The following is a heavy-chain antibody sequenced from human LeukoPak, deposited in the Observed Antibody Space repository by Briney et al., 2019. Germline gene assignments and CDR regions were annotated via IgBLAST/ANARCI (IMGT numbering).Heavy chain of an antibody. CDR2: IYYSGST. D-gene: IGHD6-6*01. Sequence: PSETLSLTCTVSGGSISSSSYYWGWIRQPPGKGLEWIGIIYYSGSTSYNPSLLSRLTMFVDTSKNQFSLKLSSVTAADTAVYYCARYSSSFGWFDPWGQGTLVSVSS. CDR1: GGSISSSSYY. V-gene: IGHV4-39*01. J-gene: IGHJ5*02. CDR3: ARYSSSFGWFDP.